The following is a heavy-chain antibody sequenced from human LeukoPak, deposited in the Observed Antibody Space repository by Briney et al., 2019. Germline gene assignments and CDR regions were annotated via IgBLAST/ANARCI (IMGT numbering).Heavy chain of an antibody. Sequence: ASVKVSCKASGYTFTSYGISWVRQAPGQGLEWMGWISAYNGNTNYAQKLQGRVTMTTDTSTSTAYMELRSLRSDDTAVYYCARSSGSYPTGTFGYWGQGTLVTVFS. V-gene: IGHV1-18*01. CDR1: GYTFTSYG. CDR2: ISAYNGNT. J-gene: IGHJ4*02. CDR3: ARSSGSYPTGTFGY. D-gene: IGHD1-26*01.